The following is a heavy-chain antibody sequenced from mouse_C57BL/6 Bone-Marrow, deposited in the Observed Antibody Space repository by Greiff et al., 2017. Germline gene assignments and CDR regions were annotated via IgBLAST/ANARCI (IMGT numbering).Heavy chain of an antibody. J-gene: IGHJ3*01. CDR3: TTGFAY. CDR1: EFTFSNYW. Sequence: EVKLMESGGGLVQPGGSMKLSCVASEFTFSNYWMNWVRQSPEKGLEWVSEIRLKSHNYATNYAEAVKGRFTISRDDSKTSVYLQMNNLRAEDTGVYYCTTGFAYWGQGTRVTVSA. CDR2: IRLKSHNYAT. V-gene: IGHV6-6*02.